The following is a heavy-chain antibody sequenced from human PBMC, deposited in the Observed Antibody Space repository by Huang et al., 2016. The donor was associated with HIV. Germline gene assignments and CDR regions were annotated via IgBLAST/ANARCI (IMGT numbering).Heavy chain of an antibody. CDR2: ISGGGGST. CDR1: GFTFSSYA. CDR3: AKDPYSSSWFDHFDY. D-gene: IGHD6-13*01. J-gene: IGHJ4*02. V-gene: IGHV3-23*01. Sequence: EVQLLESGGGLVQPGGSLRLSCAASGFTFSSYAMSWVSQGQGKGLEWVSVISGGGGSTYDADAVKGRFTISRDNSKNTLYLQMNSLRAEDAAVYYCAKDPYSSSWFDHFDYWGQGTLVTVSS.